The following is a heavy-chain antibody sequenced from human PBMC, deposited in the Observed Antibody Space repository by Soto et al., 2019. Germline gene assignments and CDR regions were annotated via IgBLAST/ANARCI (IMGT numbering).Heavy chain of an antibody. CDR2: ISGSGGST. D-gene: IGHD2-2*01. J-gene: IGHJ6*02. CDR3: AKDSPLGYCSSTSCPLSYYYYGMDV. CDR1: GFTFSSYA. V-gene: IGHV3-23*01. Sequence: PGGSLRLSCAASGFTFSSYAMSWVRQAPGKGLEWVSAISGSGGSTYYADSVKGRFTISRDNSKNTLYLQMNSLRAEDTAVYYCAKDSPLGYCSSTSCPLSYYYYGMDVWGQGTTVTVSS.